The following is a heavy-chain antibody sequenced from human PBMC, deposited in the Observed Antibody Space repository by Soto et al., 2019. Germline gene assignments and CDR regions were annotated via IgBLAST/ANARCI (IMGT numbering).Heavy chain of an antibody. J-gene: IGHJ4*02. CDR2: ISYDGSNK. CDR3: AKDYYGSGSYFWIDY. CDR1: GFTFSSYG. D-gene: IGHD3-10*01. V-gene: IGHV3-30*18. Sequence: QVQLVESGGGVVQPGRSLRLSCAASGFTFSSYGMHWVRQAPGKGLELVAVISYDGSNKYYADSVKGRFTISRDNSKNTLYLQMNSLRAEDTAVYYCAKDYYGSGSYFWIDYWGQRTLVTVSS.